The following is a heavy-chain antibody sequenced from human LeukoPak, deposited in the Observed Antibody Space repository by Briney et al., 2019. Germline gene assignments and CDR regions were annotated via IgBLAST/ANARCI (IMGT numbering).Heavy chain of an antibody. J-gene: IGHJ6*03. D-gene: IGHD1-7*01. V-gene: IGHV4-39*07. Sequence: SETLSLTCTVSGGSISSSCCSWGWIRQPPGKGLEWIGSAHYSGSTYYNPSLESRVTISVDTSKNQFSLKLSSVTAADTAVYYCARLTGTYYYYYMDVWGKGTTVTVSS. CDR2: AHYSGST. CDR1: GGSISSSCCS. CDR3: ARLTGTYYYYYMDV.